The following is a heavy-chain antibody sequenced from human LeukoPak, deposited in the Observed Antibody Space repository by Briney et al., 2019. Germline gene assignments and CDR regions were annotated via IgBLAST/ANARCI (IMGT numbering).Heavy chain of an antibody. Sequence: GGSLRLSCAASGFTFSSYTMNWVRQAPGKGLEWVSFISTSSSYIYYADSVKGRFTISRDNAKNSLYLQMNSLRAEDTAVYYCARELPYYYYYMDVWGKGTTVTVSS. CDR1: GFTFSSYT. V-gene: IGHV3-21*01. D-gene: IGHD1-26*01. CDR3: ARELPYYYYYMDV. J-gene: IGHJ6*03. CDR2: ISTSSSYI.